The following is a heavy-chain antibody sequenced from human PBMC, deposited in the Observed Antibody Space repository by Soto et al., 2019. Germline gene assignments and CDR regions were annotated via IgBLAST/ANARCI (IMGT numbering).Heavy chain of an antibody. CDR3: ARDFPPRVTTSRDYYYGMDV. Sequence: GGSLRLSCAASGFTFSSYAMHWVRQAPGKGLEWVAVISYDGSNKYYADSVKGRFTISRDNSKNTLYLQMNSLRAEDTAVYYCARDFPPRVTTSRDYYYGMDVWGQGTTVTVSS. V-gene: IGHV3-30-3*01. CDR1: GFTFSSYA. J-gene: IGHJ6*02. D-gene: IGHD4-17*01. CDR2: ISYDGSNK.